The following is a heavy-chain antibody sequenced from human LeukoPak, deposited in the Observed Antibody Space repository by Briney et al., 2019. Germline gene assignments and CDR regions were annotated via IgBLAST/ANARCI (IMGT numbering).Heavy chain of an antibody. Sequence: ASVKVSCKASGYTFTGYYMHWVRQAPGQGLEWMGRINPNSGGTNYAQKFQGRVTVTRDTSISTAYMELSRLRSDDTAVYYCARDWHNWNDVNAFDIWGQGTMVTVSS. CDR2: INPNSGGT. D-gene: IGHD1-1*01. CDR1: GYTFTGYY. J-gene: IGHJ3*02. CDR3: ARDWHNWNDVNAFDI. V-gene: IGHV1-2*06.